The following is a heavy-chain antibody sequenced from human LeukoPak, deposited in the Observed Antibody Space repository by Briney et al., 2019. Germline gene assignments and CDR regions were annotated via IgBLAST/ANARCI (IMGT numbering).Heavy chain of an antibody. V-gene: IGHV4-34*01. Sequence: SETLSLTCAVYGGSFSGYYWSWIRQPPGKGLGWSGEINHSGSTNYNPSLKSRVTISVDTAKNQFSLKLRSVTAADTAVYYCARIDITMVRGAAKAGMDVWGKGTTVTVSS. CDR2: INHSGST. D-gene: IGHD3-10*01. CDR3: ARIDITMVRGAAKAGMDV. CDR1: GGSFSGYY. J-gene: IGHJ6*04.